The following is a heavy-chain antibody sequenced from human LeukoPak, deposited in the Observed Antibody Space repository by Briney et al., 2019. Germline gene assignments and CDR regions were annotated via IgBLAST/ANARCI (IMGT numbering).Heavy chain of an antibody. J-gene: IGHJ4*02. CDR3: ARALRWLQPPFDY. CDR1: GFTFSSYA. Sequence: GGSLRLSCAASGFTFSSYAMHWVRQAPGKGLEWVAVISYDGSNKYYADSVKGRFTISRDNSKNTLYLQMNSLRAEDTAVYYCARALRWLQPPFDYWGQGTLVTVSS. V-gene: IGHV3-30*04. D-gene: IGHD5-24*01. CDR2: ISYDGSNK.